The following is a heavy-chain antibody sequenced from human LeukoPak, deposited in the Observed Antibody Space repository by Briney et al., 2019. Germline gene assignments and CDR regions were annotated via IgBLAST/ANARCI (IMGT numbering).Heavy chain of an antibody. CDR1: VYTFTIYD. CDR2: MNPNSGKT. J-gene: IGHJ4*02. V-gene: IGHV1-8*01. CDR3: AREEGDY. Sequence: GASVKVSCMASVYTFTIYDINWVRPATGQGLEWMGWMNPNSGKTGCAQKFQGRVTMTRNTSISTAYMELSSLRSEDTAVYYCAREEGDYWGQGTLVTVSS.